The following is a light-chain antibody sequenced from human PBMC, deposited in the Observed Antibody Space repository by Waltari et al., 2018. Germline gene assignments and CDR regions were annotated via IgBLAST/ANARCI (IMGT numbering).Light chain of an antibody. Sequence: LVLTQSPSASASLGASVKLTCSLPGEYSAYAIAWHQQQPLKGPHYLMTVNSDGSHKKGDGISERFSGSRSDGDRYLIISRLQSDDEADYFCQTWGTGIQVFGSGTKLTVL. J-gene: IGLJ3*02. CDR1: GEYSAYA. CDR2: VNSDGSH. CDR3: QTWGTGIQV. V-gene: IGLV4-69*01.